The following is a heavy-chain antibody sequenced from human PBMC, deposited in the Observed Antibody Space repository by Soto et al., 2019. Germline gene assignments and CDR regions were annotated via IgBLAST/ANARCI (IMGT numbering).Heavy chain of an antibody. D-gene: IGHD3-3*01. CDR2: ISGSGGST. CDR1: GFTFSSYA. Sequence: GGSLRLSCAASGFTFSSYAMSWVRQAPGKGLEWVSAISGSGGSTYYADSVKGRLTISRDNSKNTLYLQMNSLRAEDTAVYYCAKRHYDFWSGLPYGMDVWGQGTTVTVSS. CDR3: AKRHYDFWSGLPYGMDV. V-gene: IGHV3-23*01. J-gene: IGHJ6*02.